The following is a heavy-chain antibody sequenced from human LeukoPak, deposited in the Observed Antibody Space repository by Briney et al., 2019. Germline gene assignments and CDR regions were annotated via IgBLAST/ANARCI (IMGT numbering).Heavy chain of an antibody. CDR3: AMGAGSFDY. CDR1: GDSVSSNSVT. V-gene: IGHV6-1*01. Sequence: SQTLSLTCAISGDSVSSNSVTWNWIRQSPSRGLEWLGRTYYRSTWYNDYAVSVRGRITVNPDTSKNQFSLQLNSVTPEDTAVYYCAMGAGSFDYWGQGTLVTVSS. CDR2: TYYRSTWYN. J-gene: IGHJ4*02. D-gene: IGHD1-26*01.